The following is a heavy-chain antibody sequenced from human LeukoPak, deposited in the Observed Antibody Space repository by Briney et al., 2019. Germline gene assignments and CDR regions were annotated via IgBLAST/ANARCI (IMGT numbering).Heavy chain of an antibody. J-gene: IGHJ4*02. D-gene: IGHD1-26*01. V-gene: IGHV4-59*01. CDR2: IHYSGST. CDR1: GGYISSYY. Sequence: SETLSLTCSVSGGYISSYYWSWIRQPPGKGLEWIGYIHYSGSTNYNPSLKSRVTISVDTSRNQFSLKLSSVTAADTAVYHCARVFEWERLKYYFDYWGQGTLVTVSS. CDR3: ARVFEWERLKYYFDY.